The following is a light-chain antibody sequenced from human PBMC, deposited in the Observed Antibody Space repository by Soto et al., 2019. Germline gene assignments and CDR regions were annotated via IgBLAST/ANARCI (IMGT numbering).Light chain of an antibody. J-gene: IGKJ2*01. CDR1: QSISSY. CDR2: AAS. V-gene: IGKV1-39*01. CDR3: QQSYSTPDT. Sequence: DIQMTQSPSSLSASVGDRVTITCRASQSISSYLNWYQQKPGKAPKLLIYAASSLQSGVPSRFSGSESGTDFARTISSLQPEDFATYYCQQSYSTPDTFGQGTKREI.